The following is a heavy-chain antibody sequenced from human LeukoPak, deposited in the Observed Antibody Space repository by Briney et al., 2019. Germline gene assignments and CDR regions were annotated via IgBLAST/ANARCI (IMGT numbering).Heavy chain of an antibody. D-gene: IGHD6-13*01. Sequence: ASVTVSCQASGYTFTSYDINWVRQAAGQGLEWMGWMNPNSGKTGHPQKFQGRVTMSRNTFIRTAYKELSSLRSQDTAVHYRARGAEQQLVLMDHWFHPWCQGTLITVSA. J-gene: IGHJ5*02. CDR1: GYTFTSYD. CDR2: MNPNSGKT. V-gene: IGHV1-8*01. CDR3: ARGAEQQLVLMDHWFHP.